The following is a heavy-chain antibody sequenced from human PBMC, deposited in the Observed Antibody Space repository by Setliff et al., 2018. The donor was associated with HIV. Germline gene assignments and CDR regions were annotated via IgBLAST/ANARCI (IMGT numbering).Heavy chain of an antibody. J-gene: IGHJ4*02. V-gene: IGHV3-73*01. CDR2: VGSKADNYAT. Sequence: GGSLRLSCAASGFTFSGSRMHWVRQASGKGLEWVGRVGSKADNYATMYAASVKGRFTVSRDDSKNTAHLQMDSLKTEDTAVYYCTAFKAGLWGQGTLVTVS. D-gene: IGHD3-3*02. CDR1: GFTFSGSR. CDR3: TAFKAGL.